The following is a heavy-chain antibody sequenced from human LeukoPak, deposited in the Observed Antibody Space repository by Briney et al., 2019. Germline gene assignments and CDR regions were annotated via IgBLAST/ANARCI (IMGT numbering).Heavy chain of an antibody. D-gene: IGHD2-21*02. J-gene: IGHJ6*03. V-gene: IGHV4-61*02. CDR3: ARTYCGGDCRGYYYHYYMDV. Sequence: SETLSLTCTVSGGSISSRSYYWNWIRQPAGKGLEWIGRFYTSGSTNYNPSLKSRVTISVDTSKNQFSLKLSSVTAADTAVYYCARTYCGGDCRGYYYHYYMDVWGKGTTVTISS. CDR1: GGSISSRSYY. CDR2: FYTSGST.